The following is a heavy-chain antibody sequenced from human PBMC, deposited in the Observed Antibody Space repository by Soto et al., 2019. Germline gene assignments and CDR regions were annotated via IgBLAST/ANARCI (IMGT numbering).Heavy chain of an antibody. D-gene: IGHD4-4*01. Sequence: EVQLVESGGALIQPGGCLRLSCAASGFTVSSNYMSWVRQAPGKGLEWVSVIYTGGTTSYADSVKGRFTISRDNSKNTVYLQMDSLRAEDTAVYYCARDLGRDSNQHWGQGTLVTVSS. CDR3: ARDLGRDSNQH. J-gene: IGHJ1*01. CDR2: IYTGGTT. CDR1: GFTVSSNY. V-gene: IGHV3-53*01.